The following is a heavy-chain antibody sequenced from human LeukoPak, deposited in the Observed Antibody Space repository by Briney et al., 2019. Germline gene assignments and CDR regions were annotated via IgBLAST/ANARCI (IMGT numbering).Heavy chain of an antibody. Sequence: SGGSLRLSCAASGFTFSSNYMSWVRQAPGKGLEWVANIKQDGSEKYYVDSVKGRFTISRDNAKNSLYLQMNSLRAEDTAVYYCARVKGGYSSSSPYYYYYYMDVWGKGTTVTVSS. D-gene: IGHD6-6*01. CDR2: IKQDGSEK. CDR1: GFTFSSNY. J-gene: IGHJ6*03. V-gene: IGHV3-7*01. CDR3: ARVKGGYSSSSPYYYYYYMDV.